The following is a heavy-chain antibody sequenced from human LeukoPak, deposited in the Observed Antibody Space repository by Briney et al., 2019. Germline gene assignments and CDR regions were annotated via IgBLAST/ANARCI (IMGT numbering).Heavy chain of an antibody. CDR2: IYSGGST. J-gene: IGHJ3*02. V-gene: IGHV3-53*01. D-gene: IGHD3-10*01. Sequence: PGGSLRLSCAASGFTVSSNYLSWVRQAPGKGLEWVSVIYSGGSTYYADSVRGRFTISRDNSKNTLYLQMSSLRAEDTAVYYCAKAVTMVRGDAFDIWGQGTMVTVSS. CDR1: GFTVSSNY. CDR3: AKAVTMVRGDAFDI.